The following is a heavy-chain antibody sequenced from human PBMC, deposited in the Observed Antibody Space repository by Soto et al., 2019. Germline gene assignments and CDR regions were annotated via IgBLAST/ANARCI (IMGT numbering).Heavy chain of an antibody. Sequence: PGGSLRLSCAASGFTFSIHWMSWVRQAPGKGLEWVANIKQDGSEKYYVDSVKGRFTISRDNAKNSLYLQMNSLRAEDTAVYYCAREGIAVAGTDYWGQGTLVTVSS. V-gene: IGHV3-7*01. CDR1: GFTFSIHW. CDR3: AREGIAVAGTDY. CDR2: IKQDGSEK. J-gene: IGHJ4*02. D-gene: IGHD6-19*01.